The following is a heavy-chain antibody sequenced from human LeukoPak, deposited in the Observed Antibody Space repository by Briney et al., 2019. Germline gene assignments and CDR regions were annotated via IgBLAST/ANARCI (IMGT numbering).Heavy chain of an antibody. CDR1: GFTFSSYS. V-gene: IGHV3-21*01. D-gene: IGHD3-3*01. CDR2: ISSSSSYI. Sequence: GGSLRLSCAASGFTFSSYSMNWVRQAPGKGLEWVSSISSSSSYIYYADSVKGRFTISRDNAKNSLYLQMNSLRAEDTAVYYCAGHGVRFLEWPYYYYMDVWGKGTTVTVSS. CDR3: AGHGVRFLEWPYYYYMDV. J-gene: IGHJ6*03.